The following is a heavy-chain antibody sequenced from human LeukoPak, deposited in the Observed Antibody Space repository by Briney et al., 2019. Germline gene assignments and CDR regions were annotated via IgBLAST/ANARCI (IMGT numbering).Heavy chain of an antibody. CDR2: ISYDGSNK. J-gene: IGHJ5*02. Sequence: QPGRSLRVSCAASGFTFRSYGMHWVRQAPGKGLVWVTVISYDGSNKYYADSVKGRFTISRDNSKNTLYLQMNSLRAEDTAVYYCAREGNHYYDSSDNWFDPWGQGTLVTVSS. V-gene: IGHV3-30*03. CDR3: AREGNHYYDSSDNWFDP. CDR1: GFTFRSYG. D-gene: IGHD3-22*01.